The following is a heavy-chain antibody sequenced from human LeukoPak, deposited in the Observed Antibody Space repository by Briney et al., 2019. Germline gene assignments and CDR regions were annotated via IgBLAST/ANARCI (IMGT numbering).Heavy chain of an antibody. CDR3: AKEGTYTYGASDFDY. CDR2: IYSSGST. V-gene: IGHV4-39*06. CDR1: GVSISSSSYY. J-gene: IGHJ4*02. Sequence: SETLSLTCTVSGVSISSSSYYWGWIRQPPGKGLEWIGSIYSSGSTYYDPSLKSRVTISVDTSKNQFTLKLSSVTAADTAVYYCAKEGTYTYGASDFDYWGQGTLVTVSS. D-gene: IGHD4/OR15-4a*01.